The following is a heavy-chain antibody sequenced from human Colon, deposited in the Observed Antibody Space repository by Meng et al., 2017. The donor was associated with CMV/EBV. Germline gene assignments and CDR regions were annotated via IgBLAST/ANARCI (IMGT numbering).Heavy chain of an antibody. CDR2: IKQDGSDV. D-gene: IGHD3-9*01. CDR1: GFTLRSHW. V-gene: IGHV3-7*01. J-gene: IGHJ5*02. Sequence: GESLKISCAGSGFTLRSHWMTWVRQAPGKGLEWLANIKQDGSDVYYVDSVRGRFTVSRDNAKNSLYLQMDGLRVEDTAVYYCASALGNRRYDRWGQGRLVTVSS. CDR3: ASALGNRRYDR.